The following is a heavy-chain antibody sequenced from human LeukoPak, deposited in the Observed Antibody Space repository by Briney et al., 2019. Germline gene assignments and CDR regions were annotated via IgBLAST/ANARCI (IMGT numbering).Heavy chain of an antibody. Sequence: QPGGSLRLSCAAPGFTVSSNYMSWVRQAPGKGLEWVSVIYSGGSTYYADSVKGRFTISRDNSKNTLYLQMNSLRAEDTAVYYCARDRYDYVWGSYRDYWGQGTLVTVSS. J-gene: IGHJ4*02. CDR2: IYSGGST. D-gene: IGHD3-16*02. V-gene: IGHV3-53*01. CDR1: GFTVSSNY. CDR3: ARDRYDYVWGSYRDY.